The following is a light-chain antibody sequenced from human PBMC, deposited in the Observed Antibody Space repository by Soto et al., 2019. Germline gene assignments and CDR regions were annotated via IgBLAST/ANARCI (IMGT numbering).Light chain of an antibody. V-gene: IGKV3-20*01. J-gene: IGKJ5*01. Sequence: EIVLTQSPATLSLSPGERATLSCRASQSVDTYLAWYQQRPGQAPRLLIYDASNRATGIPARFSGSGSGTDFTLTISRLEPEDFAVYYCQQYGSSPVTFGQGTRLEIK. CDR2: DAS. CDR3: QQYGSSPVT. CDR1: QSVDTY.